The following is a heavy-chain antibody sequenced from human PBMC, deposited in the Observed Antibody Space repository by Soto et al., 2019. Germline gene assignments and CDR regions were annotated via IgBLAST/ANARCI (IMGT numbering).Heavy chain of an antibody. Sequence: QVQLVESGGGVVQPGRSLRLSCAASGFTFSSYGMHWVRQAPGKGLEWVAVIWYDGSNKYYADSVKGRFTISRDNSKNTLYLQMNSLRAEDTAVYYCARGRHSQEYGMDVWGQGTTVTVSS. V-gene: IGHV3-33*01. J-gene: IGHJ6*02. CDR2: IWYDGSNK. CDR3: ARGRHSQEYGMDV. D-gene: IGHD1-26*01. CDR1: GFTFSSYG.